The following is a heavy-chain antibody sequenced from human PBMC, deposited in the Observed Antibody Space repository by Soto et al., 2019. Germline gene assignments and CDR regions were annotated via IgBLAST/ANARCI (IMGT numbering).Heavy chain of an antibody. CDR2: IKARSCNYAT. CDR1: GFTFSGSA. CDR3: SRLWAGGDDRDSPPYYLDY. D-gene: IGHD3-16*01. V-gene: IGHV3-73*02. J-gene: IGHJ4*02. Sequence: EVQLVESGGGLVQPGGSVIISCAASGFTFSGSAIHWVRQASGKGLEWVGRIKARSCNYATAYTASLKGRFTISRDDSKNTAYLQKNSLKTEDTAVYFCSRLWAGGDDRDSPPYYLDYWGQGTLVTVSS.